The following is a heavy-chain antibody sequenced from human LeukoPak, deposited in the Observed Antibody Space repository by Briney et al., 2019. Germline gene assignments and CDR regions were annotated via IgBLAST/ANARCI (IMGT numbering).Heavy chain of an antibody. J-gene: IGHJ4*02. CDR3: ARWRYRYGRYFDY. D-gene: IGHD5-18*01. CDR1: GFTFSSYE. Sequence: GGSLRLSCTASGFTFSSYEMNWVRQAPGKGLEWVSYISSSGSTIYYADSVKGRFTISRDNAKNSLYLQMNSLRAEDTAVYYCARWRYRYGRYFDYWGQGTLVTVSS. CDR2: ISSSGSTI. V-gene: IGHV3-48*03.